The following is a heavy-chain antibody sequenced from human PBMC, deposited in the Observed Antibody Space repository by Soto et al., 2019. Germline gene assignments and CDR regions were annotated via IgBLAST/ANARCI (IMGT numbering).Heavy chain of an antibody. CDR3: AKGRKPDHDDGLCAFDS. D-gene: IGHD3-3*01. J-gene: IGHJ4*02. V-gene: IGHV3-23*01. Sequence: GESLRLSCVVSGRTFRSYAMSWVRQTPGKGLEWVSGISGGGAGTYYADSVKGRFTISRDPSTTTLFLDMYSLGAEDTAIYYCAKGRKPDHDDGLCAFDSWGQGVLVTVSS. CDR1: GRTFRSYA. CDR2: ISGGGAGT.